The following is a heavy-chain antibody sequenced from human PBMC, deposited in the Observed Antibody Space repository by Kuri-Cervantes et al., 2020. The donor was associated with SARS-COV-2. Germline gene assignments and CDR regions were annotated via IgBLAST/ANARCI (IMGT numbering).Heavy chain of an antibody. CDR1: GGSISSGGYS. Sequence: LRLSCAVSGGSISSGGYSWSWIRQPPGKGLEWIGYIYHSGSTYYNPSLKSRVTISVDTSKNQFSLKLSSVTAADTAVYYCARSAFGATYYDFWSGFDYWGQGTLVTVSS. J-gene: IGHJ4*02. V-gene: IGHV4-30-2*01. CDR2: IYHSGST. CDR3: ARSAFGATYYDFWSGFDY. D-gene: IGHD3-3*01.